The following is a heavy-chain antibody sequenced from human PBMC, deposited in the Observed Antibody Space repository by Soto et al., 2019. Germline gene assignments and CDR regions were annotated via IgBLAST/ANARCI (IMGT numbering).Heavy chain of an antibody. CDR1: GGSFSGYY. CDR2: INHSGST. Sequence: PSETPSLTCAVYGGSFSGYYWSWIRQPPGKGLEWIGEINHSGSTNYNPSLKSRVTISVDTSKNQFSLKLSSVTAADTAVYYCARVLQPLFDYRGQGTLVTVSS. V-gene: IGHV4-34*01. D-gene: IGHD6-13*01. CDR3: ARVLQPLFDY. J-gene: IGHJ4*02.